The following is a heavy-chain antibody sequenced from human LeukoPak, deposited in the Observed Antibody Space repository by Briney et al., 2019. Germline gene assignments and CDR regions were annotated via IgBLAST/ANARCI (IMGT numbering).Heavy chain of an antibody. CDR3: ARGIESYGDYGY. D-gene: IGHD4-17*01. Sequence: SETLSLTCTLSGGSISGSYWSWIRQPPGKGLKWIAYMYNSGSTNYNPSLKSRVTISIDTSKNQFSLKLSSLTAADTAIYYCARGIESYGDYGYWGQGILVTVSS. J-gene: IGHJ4*02. V-gene: IGHV4-59*01. CDR1: GGSISGSY. CDR2: MYNSGST.